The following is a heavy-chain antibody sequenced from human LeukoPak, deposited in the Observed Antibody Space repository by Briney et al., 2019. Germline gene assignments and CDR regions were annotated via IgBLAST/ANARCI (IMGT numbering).Heavy chain of an antibody. CDR1: GGSISSGDYY. J-gene: IGHJ3*02. D-gene: IGHD2-8*02. CDR2: IYYSGST. CDR3: ARVVVDGEAFDI. V-gene: IGHV4-30-4*08. Sequence: PSETLSLTCTVSGGSISSGDYYWSWIRQPPGKGLEWIGYIYYSGSTYYNPSVKSRVTISVDTSKDQFSLKLSSGTAADTAVYYCARVVVDGEAFDIWGRGTMVTVSS.